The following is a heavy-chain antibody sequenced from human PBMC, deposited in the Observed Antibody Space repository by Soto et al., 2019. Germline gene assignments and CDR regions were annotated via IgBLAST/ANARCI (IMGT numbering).Heavy chain of an antibody. Sequence: ASVKVSCKASGGTFSSYAIIWVRQAPGQGLEWMGGIIPIFGTANYAQKFQGRVTMTRASSMNTAYMELSSLTSEDTAVYYCARECSGPNCPHDAFDLWGQGTLVTVS. D-gene: IGHD2-15*01. CDR3: ARECSGPNCPHDAFDL. CDR1: GGTFSSYA. CDR2: IIPIFGTA. J-gene: IGHJ3*01. V-gene: IGHV1-69*05.